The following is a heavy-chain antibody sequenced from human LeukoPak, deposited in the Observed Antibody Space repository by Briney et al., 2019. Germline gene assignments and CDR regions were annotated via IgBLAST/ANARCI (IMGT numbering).Heavy chain of an antibody. Sequence: GGSLRLSCVGSGFTFSTHGMNWVRQAPGKGLEWVSGIGGSGIGHSTHYADSVKGRFTISRDNSKNTLYLQMNSLRAEDTAVYYCAKDLWGFVEVAAILDYWGQGTLVTVSS. J-gene: IGHJ4*02. V-gene: IGHV3-23*01. CDR1: GFTFSTHG. D-gene: IGHD2-15*01. CDR3: AKDLWGFVEVAAILDY. CDR2: IGGSGIGHST.